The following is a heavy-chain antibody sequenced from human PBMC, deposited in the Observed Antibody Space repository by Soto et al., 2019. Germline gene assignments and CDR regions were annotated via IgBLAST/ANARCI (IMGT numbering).Heavy chain of an antibody. CDR3: AGLGYSYYYYYGMDV. CDR1: GGSISSSSYY. J-gene: IGHJ6*02. D-gene: IGHD5-18*01. Sequence: SETLSLTCTVSGGSISSSSYYWGWIRQPPGKGLEWIGSIYYSGSTYYNPSLKSRVTISVDTSKNQFSLKLSSVTAADTAVYYCAGLGYSYYYYYGMDVWGQGTTVT. V-gene: IGHV4-39*01. CDR2: IYYSGST.